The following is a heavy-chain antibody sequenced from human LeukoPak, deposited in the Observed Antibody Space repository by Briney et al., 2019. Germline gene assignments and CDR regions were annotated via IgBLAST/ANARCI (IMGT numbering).Heavy chain of an antibody. CDR3: RRETWQPYNDFWSGYVTD. CDR2: IRQDGKSK. Sequence: GGSLRLSCAASGFAFSDSWMTWVRRAPGKGLEWVANIRQDGKSKYYVDSVKGRFTISRDNAHSTLYLDMNSLTAEDTAIYYCRRETWQPYNDFWSGYVTDWGQGILVTVSS. CDR1: GFAFSDSW. D-gene: IGHD3-3*01. V-gene: IGHV3-7*01. J-gene: IGHJ4*02.